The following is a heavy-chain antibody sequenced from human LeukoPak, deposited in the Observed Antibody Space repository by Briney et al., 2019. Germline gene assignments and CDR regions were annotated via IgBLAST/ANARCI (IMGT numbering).Heavy chain of an antibody. Sequence: GASVKVSCKASGVTSSSYAMSWVRQAPGQGLEWMGGIIPIFGTANYAQKFQGRVAITADTSTSTAYMELSSLRSEDTAVYYCARDRHPLYSSPHAFAYWGQGTLVTVSS. CDR2: IIPIFGTA. V-gene: IGHV1-69*06. J-gene: IGHJ4*02. CDR3: ARDRHPLYSSPHAFAY. D-gene: IGHD6-13*01. CDR1: GVTSSSYA.